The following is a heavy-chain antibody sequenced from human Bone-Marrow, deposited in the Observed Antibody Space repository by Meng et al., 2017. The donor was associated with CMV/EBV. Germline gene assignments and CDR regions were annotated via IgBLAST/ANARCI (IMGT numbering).Heavy chain of an antibody. D-gene: IGHD5-18*01. CDR2: ISSSGTTI. CDR3: ARGGVGYTYGYFH. V-gene: IGHV3-11*01. Sequence: LSLTCTVSGGSISSSSYYWGWIRQPPGKGLEWVSHISSSGTTIFHGDSVKGRFTISRDNAKKSLYLQMNSLKTEDTAVYYCARGGVGYTYGYFHWGQGTLVTVSS. J-gene: IGHJ4*02. CDR1: GGSISSSSYY.